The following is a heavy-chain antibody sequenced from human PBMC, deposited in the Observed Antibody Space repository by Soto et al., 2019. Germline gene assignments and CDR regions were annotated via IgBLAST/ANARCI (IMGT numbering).Heavy chain of an antibody. J-gene: IGHJ4*02. Sequence: QVQRVQSGAEVRTPGASVKVSCKASGYTFTSYDINWVRQATGQGPEWMGGMNPDSGNTGYVQKSQGRVTMTRYTARSTAYMELRTLSSEDTDVYYCAGSVCESNVNFDYWGPGTPVSGSS. CDR1: GYTFTSYD. CDR3: AGSVCESNVNFDY. D-gene: IGHD2-8*01. V-gene: IGHV1-8*01. CDR2: MNPDSGNT.